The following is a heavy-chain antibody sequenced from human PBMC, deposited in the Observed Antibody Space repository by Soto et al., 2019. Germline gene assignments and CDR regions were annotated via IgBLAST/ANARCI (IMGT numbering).Heavy chain of an antibody. CDR2: IIPIFGTA. CDR3: ALKEQQPKRARYYGMDV. CDR1: GGTFSSYA. D-gene: IGHD6-13*01. J-gene: IGHJ6*02. Sequence: QVQLVQSGAEVKKPGSSVKVSCKASGGTFSSYAISWVRQAPGQGLEWMGGIIPIFGTANYAQKFQGRVTITADESTSTADMELSSLRSEDTAVYYCALKEQQPKRARYYGMDVWGQGTTVTVSS. V-gene: IGHV1-69*12.